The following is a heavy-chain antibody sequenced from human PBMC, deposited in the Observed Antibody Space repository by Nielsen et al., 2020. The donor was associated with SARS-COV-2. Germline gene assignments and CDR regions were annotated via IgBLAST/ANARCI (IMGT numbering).Heavy chain of an antibody. Sequence: LTCAVYGGSFSGYYWSWIRQPPGKGLEWVSYISSSSSFTNYADSVKGRFTISRDNAKNSLYLQMNSLRPEDTAVYYCARELLPASNYYGIDVWGQGTTVTVSS. CDR3: ARELLPASNYYGIDV. J-gene: IGHJ6*02. CDR2: ISSSSSFT. V-gene: IGHV3-11*05. D-gene: IGHD2-15*01. CDR1: GGSFSGYY.